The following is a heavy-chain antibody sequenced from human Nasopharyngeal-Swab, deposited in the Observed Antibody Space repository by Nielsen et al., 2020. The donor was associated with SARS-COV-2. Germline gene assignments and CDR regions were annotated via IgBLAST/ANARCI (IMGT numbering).Heavy chain of an antibody. Sequence: GGSLRLSCTASGFTSGAYVMSWVPRAPGKGLEWVGFIRSKAYGGTTEYAASVKGRFTISRDDSKSIAYLQMNSLKTEDTAVYYCTRVPDDFWSGYYSDYWGQGTLVTVSS. CDR1: GFTSGAYV. J-gene: IGHJ4*02. CDR2: IRSKAYGGTT. V-gene: IGHV3-49*04. D-gene: IGHD3-3*01. CDR3: TRVPDDFWSGYYSDY.